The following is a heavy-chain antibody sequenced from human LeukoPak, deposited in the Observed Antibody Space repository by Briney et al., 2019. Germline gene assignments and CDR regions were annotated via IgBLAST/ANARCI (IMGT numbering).Heavy chain of an antibody. D-gene: IGHD3-16*02. Sequence: GGSLRLSCAASGFTFSDYYMSWIRQAPGKGLEWVSYISSSGSTIYYADSVKGRFTISRDNAKNSLYLQMNSLRAEDTAVYYCARARGYDYVWGSYRQFYFDYWGQGTLVTVSS. CDR2: ISSSGSTI. CDR3: ARARGYDYVWGSYRQFYFDY. CDR1: GFTFSDYY. J-gene: IGHJ4*02. V-gene: IGHV3-11*01.